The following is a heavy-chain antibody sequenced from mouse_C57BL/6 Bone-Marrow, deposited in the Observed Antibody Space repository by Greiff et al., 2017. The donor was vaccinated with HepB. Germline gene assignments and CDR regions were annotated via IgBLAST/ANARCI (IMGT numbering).Heavy chain of an antibody. CDR1: GFSLTSYA. D-gene: IGHD2-5*01. CDR3: AIYYSNYVGPFAY. J-gene: IGHJ3*01. CDR2: IWTGGGT. V-gene: IGHV2-9-1*01. Sequence: VMLQESGPGLVAPSQSLSITCTVSGFSLTSYAISWVRQPPGKGLEWLGVIWTGGGTNYNSALKSRLSISKDNSKSQVFLKMNSLQTDDTARYYCAIYYSNYVGPFAYWGQGTLVTVSA.